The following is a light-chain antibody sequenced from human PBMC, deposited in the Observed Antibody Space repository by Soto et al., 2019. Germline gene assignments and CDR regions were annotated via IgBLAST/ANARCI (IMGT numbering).Light chain of an antibody. CDR2: EVN. CDR1: SSDIGAYDY. J-gene: IGLJ1*01. CDR3: FSFTTTSTHV. Sequence: QSLLREPASLSAAPGDSITISCTGTSSDIGAYDYVSWFQQHPGKAPKLMISEVNNRPSGVSNRFSGSKSGNTAYLTISGLQVEDEAESFCFSFTTTSTHVFGTGTKVTVL. V-gene: IGLV2-14*01.